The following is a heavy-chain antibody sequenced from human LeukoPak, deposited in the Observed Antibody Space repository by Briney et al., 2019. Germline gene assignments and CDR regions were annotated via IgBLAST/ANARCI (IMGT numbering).Heavy chain of an antibody. CDR1: GFTFDDYA. CDR2: ISWNSGSI. CDR3: AKGKRGSFDY. J-gene: IGHJ4*02. V-gene: IGHV3-9*01. Sequence: GGSLRLSCAASGFTFDDYAMHWVRQAPGKGLEWVSGISWNSGSIGYADSVKGRFTISRDNAKSSLYLQMNSLRAEDTALYYCAKGKRGSFDYWGQGTLVTVSS. D-gene: IGHD1-26*01.